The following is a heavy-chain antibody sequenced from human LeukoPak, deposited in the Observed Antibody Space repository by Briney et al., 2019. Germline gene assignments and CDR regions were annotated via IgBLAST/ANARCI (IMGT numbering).Heavy chain of an antibody. CDR2: ISGSGGST. J-gene: IGHJ6*02. CDR1: GFTFSSYA. CDR3: AKGNIAARQDIMDV. Sequence: PGGSLRLSCAASGFTFSSYAMSWVRQAPGKGLECVSLISGSGGSTYYADSVKGRFTISRDNSKNTLYLQMNSLRVEDTAVYYCAKGNIAARQDIMDVWGQGTTVTVSS. D-gene: IGHD6-6*01. V-gene: IGHV3-23*01.